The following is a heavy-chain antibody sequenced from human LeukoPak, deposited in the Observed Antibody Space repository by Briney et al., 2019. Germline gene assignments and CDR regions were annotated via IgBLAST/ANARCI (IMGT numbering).Heavy chain of an antibody. Sequence: GESLKISCKASGYSFSSYWIAWVRQMPGKGLEWMGVIYPRDSRTTYSPSFQGQVTISADKSISTAYLQWTSLKASDTAMYYCARHLSDITSSPNYWGPGTLVTVSS. V-gene: IGHV5-51*01. D-gene: IGHD2-2*01. CDR2: IYPRDSRT. CDR1: GYSFSSYW. J-gene: IGHJ4*02. CDR3: ARHLSDITSSPNY.